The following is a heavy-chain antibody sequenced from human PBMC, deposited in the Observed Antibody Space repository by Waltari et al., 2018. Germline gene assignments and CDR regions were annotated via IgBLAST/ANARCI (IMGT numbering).Heavy chain of an antibody. V-gene: IGHV3-7*01. Sequence: EVQLVESGGGLVQPGGSLRLSCAASGFMFNNYWMHWVRQAPGKGLEWVADIKQDGSEKYYVDSVKGRLTISRDNAKSSLYLQMNSLRAEDTAVYYCARDFDVWGQGTTVTVSS. CDR3: ARDFDV. CDR1: GFMFNNYW. J-gene: IGHJ6*02. CDR2: IKQDGSEK.